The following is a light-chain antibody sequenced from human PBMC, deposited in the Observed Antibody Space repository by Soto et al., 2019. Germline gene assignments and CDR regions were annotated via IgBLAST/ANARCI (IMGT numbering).Light chain of an antibody. CDR3: QQSHSIPIS. J-gene: IGKJ3*01. CDR1: QSIGNS. V-gene: IGKV1-39*01. CDR2: DAS. Sequence: DIQMTQSPSSLSASVGDRVTITCRASQSIGNSLIWYQQKPGKAPNLLIYDASSLQTGVPSRFSGSGSGTDFALTISSLQPEDFATYYCQQSHSIPISFGPGTRVDL.